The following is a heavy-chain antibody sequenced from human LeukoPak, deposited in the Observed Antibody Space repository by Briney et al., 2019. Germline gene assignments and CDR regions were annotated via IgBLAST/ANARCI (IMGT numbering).Heavy chain of an antibody. V-gene: IGHV4-34*01. CDR1: GGSFGGYY. CDR3: ARHPTLTSGGNFDY. Sequence: NPSETLSLTCAVYGGSFGGYYWSWIRQPPGNGLEWIGEINHSGSTNYNPSLKSRVTISVDTSKNQFSLKLSSVTAADTAVYYCARHPTLTSGGNFDYWGQGTLVTVSS. CDR2: INHSGST. J-gene: IGHJ4*02. D-gene: IGHD1-14*01.